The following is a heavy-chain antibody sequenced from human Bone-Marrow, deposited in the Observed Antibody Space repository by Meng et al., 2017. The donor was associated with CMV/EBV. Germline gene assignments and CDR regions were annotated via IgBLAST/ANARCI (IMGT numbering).Heavy chain of an antibody. CDR1: GFTFSSYS. V-gene: IGHV3-21*01. CDR3: ARPLTMYQPPGV. J-gene: IGHJ4*02. Sequence: GESLKISCAASGFTFSSYSMNWVRQAPGKGLEWVSSISSSSSYIYYADSVKGRFTISRDNAKNSLYLQMNSLRAEDTAVYYCARPLTMYQPPGVWGQGTLVTSPQ. D-gene: IGHD2-2*01. CDR2: ISSSSSYI.